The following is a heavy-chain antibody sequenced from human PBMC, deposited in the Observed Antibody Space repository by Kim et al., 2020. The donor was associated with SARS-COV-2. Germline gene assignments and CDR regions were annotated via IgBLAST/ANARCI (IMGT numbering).Heavy chain of an antibody. V-gene: IGHV4-59*01. J-gene: IGHJ4*02. CDR3: ARSPPRPKQWRPYYFDY. D-gene: IGHD6-19*01. Sequence: LKSRVTISVDTSKNQFSLKLSSVTAADTAVYYCARSPPRPKQWRPYYFDYWGQGTLVTVSS.